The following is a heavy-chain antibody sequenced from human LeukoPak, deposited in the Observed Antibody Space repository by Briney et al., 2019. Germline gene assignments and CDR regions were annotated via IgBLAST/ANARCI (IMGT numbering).Heavy chain of an antibody. CDR2: IIPILGIA. Sequence: SMKVSCKASGGTFSSYAISWVRQAPGQGLEWMGRIIPILGIANYAQKFQGRVTITADKSTSTAYMELSSLRSEDTAVYYCARTMVEYSYHFDYWGQGTLVTVSS. CDR3: ARTMVEYSYHFDY. J-gene: IGHJ4*02. D-gene: IGHD5-18*01. V-gene: IGHV1-69*04. CDR1: GGTFSSYA.